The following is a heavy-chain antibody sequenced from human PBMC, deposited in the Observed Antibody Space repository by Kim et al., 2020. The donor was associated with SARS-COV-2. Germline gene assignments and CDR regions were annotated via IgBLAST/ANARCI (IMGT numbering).Heavy chain of an antibody. CDR3: ARPYSGSYFGHFDY. CDR2: ISYDGSNK. Sequence: GGSLRLSCAASGFTFSSYAMHWVRQAPGKGLEWVAVISYDGSNKYYADSVKGRFTISRDNSKNTLYLQMNSLGAEDTAVYYCARPYSGSYFGHFDYWGQGPLVTVSS. J-gene: IGHJ4*02. V-gene: IGHV3-30*04. CDR1: GFTFSSYA. D-gene: IGHD1-26*01.